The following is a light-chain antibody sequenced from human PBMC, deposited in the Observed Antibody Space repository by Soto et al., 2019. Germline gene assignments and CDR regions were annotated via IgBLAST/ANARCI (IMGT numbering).Light chain of an antibody. CDR1: QSVSSY. Sequence: EIVLTQSPATLSLSPGERATLSCRASQSVSSYLAWYQQKPGQAPRLLIYEASNRATGIPARFSGSGSGTAFTLTISSLEPEDFAVYYCQQRKNWPPLTFGGGTKVDIK. CDR2: EAS. CDR3: QQRKNWPPLT. V-gene: IGKV3-11*01. J-gene: IGKJ4*01.